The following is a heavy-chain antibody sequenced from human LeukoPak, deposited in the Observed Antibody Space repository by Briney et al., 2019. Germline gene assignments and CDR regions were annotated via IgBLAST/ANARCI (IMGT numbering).Heavy chain of an antibody. V-gene: IGHV3-15*01. CDR2: IKSKTDGGTT. Sequence: GGSLRLSCAASGFTFSNAWMSWVRQAPGKGLEWVGRIKSKTDGGTTDYAAPVKGRFTISRDDSKNTLYLQMNSLKTEDTAVYYCTTGGVVVPAAKGDAFDIWGQGTMSPSLQ. CDR3: TTGGVVVPAAKGDAFDI. D-gene: IGHD2-2*01. J-gene: IGHJ3*02. CDR1: GFTFSNAW.